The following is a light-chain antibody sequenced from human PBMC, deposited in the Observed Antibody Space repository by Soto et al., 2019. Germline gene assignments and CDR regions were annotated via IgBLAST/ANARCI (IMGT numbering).Light chain of an antibody. V-gene: IGKV4-1*01. CDR3: QQYYSSPLT. J-gene: IGKJ3*01. CDR2: WAS. Sequence: DIVMTQSPDSLAVSLGERATINCKSSQSVLYSSNNKNYLAWYQQKPGQPPKLLIYWASTRESGVPDRFSGSGSGTDFTLTIGCLQAEDVAVYYCQQYYSSPLTFGPGTKVDIK. CDR1: QSVLYSSNNKNY.